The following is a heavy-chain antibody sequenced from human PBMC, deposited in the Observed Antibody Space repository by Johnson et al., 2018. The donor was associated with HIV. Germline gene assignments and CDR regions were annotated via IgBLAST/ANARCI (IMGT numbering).Heavy chain of an antibody. J-gene: IGHJ3*02. CDR3: ARVVSDYNFWSGGRAFDI. V-gene: IGHV3-30*04. CDR1: GFTFSSYA. Sequence: QVQLVESGGGVVQPGRSLRLSCAASGFTFSSYAMHWVRQAPGKGLEWVAVISYDGSNKYYADSVKGRFTISSDNSKNTLYLQMNSLRAEDPAVYYCARVVSDYNFWSGGRAFDIWGQGTMVTVSS. D-gene: IGHD3-3*01. CDR2: ISYDGSNK.